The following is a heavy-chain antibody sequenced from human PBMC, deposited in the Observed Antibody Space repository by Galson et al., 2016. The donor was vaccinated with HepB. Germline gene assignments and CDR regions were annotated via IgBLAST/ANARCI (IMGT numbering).Heavy chain of an antibody. D-gene: IGHD3-10*01. CDR1: GFIFSGYA. CDR2: ISGSGGIT. Sequence: SLRLSCAASGFIFSGYAMSWVRQAPGKGLEWVSTISGSGGITYYADSVKGRFTISRDNSKNTLYLQMNSLRAEDTAVYYCAKDKASRMIRGVIIPTLFDYWGQGTLVTVSS. J-gene: IGHJ4*02. CDR3: AKDKASRMIRGVIIPTLFDY. V-gene: IGHV3-23*01.